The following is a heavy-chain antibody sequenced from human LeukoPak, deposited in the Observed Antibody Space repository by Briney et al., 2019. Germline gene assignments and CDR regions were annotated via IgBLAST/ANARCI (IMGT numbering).Heavy chain of an antibody. CDR3: ARDFGGYSYGTFDY. Sequence: KPSETLSLTCTVSGGSISSYYWSWIRQPPGKGQEWIGYIYYSGSTNYNPSLKSRVTISVDTSKNQFSLKLSSVTAADTAVYYCARDFGGYSYGTFDYWGQGTLVTVSS. J-gene: IGHJ4*02. D-gene: IGHD5-18*01. V-gene: IGHV4-59*01. CDR2: IYYSGST. CDR1: GGSISSYY.